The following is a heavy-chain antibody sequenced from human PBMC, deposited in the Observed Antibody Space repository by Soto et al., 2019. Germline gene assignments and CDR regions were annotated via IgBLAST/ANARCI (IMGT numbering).Heavy chain of an antibody. CDR1: GFSLSTSGVG. D-gene: IGHD2-2*01. J-gene: IGHJ3*02. CDR3: AHRLYCSSPSCFNSWAFDI. CDR2: IFWNDDK. V-gene: IGHV2-5*01. Sequence: QITLKESGPTLVKPTQTLTLTCTFSGFSLSTSGVGVGWIRQPPGKALEWLALIFWNDDKRYSPSLKSRLTITKDTSKNKVVLRMTNRDPVDTATYYCAHRLYCSSPSCFNSWAFDIWGQGTMVTVSS.